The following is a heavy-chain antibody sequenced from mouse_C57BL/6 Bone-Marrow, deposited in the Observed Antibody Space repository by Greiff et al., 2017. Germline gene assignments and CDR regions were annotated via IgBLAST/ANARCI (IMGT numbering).Heavy chain of an antibody. CDR1: GYTFTSYW. V-gene: IGHV1-69*01. CDR3: ARGGSYYDYDVSWFAY. D-gene: IGHD2-4*01. J-gene: IGHJ3*01. Sequence: QVQLQQPGAELVMPGASVKLSCKASGYTFTSYWMHWVKQRPGQGLEWIGEIDPSDSYTNYNQKLKGKSTLTVDKSSSPASMPRSSLTSEDSAVYYCARGGSYYDYDVSWFAYWGQGTLVTVSA. CDR2: IDPSDSYT.